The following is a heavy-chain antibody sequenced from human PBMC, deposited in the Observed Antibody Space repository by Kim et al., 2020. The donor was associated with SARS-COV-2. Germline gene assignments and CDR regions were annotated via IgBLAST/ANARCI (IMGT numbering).Heavy chain of an antibody. Sequence: GGSLRLSCAASGFTFSSYAMHWVRQAPGKGLEWVAVISYDGSNKYYADSVKGRFTISRDNSKNTLYLQMNSLRAEDTAVYYCASFVTVDPWGQGTLVTVSS. D-gene: IGHD6-6*01. CDR3: ASFVTVDP. J-gene: IGHJ5*02. V-gene: IGHV3-30*04. CDR2: ISYDGSNK. CDR1: GFTFSSYA.